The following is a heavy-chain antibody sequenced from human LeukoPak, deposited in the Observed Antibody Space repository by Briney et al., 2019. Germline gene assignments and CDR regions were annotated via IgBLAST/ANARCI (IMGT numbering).Heavy chain of an antibody. CDR2: TYYRSKWYN. D-gene: IGHD7-27*01. Sequence: SQTLSLTCAISGDSVSSNTAAWNWIRQSPSRGLEWLGRTYYRSKWYNNYAVSVKSRISIKPDTSKNQFSLQLKSVTPEDTAVYYCAREQTGDQNFDYWGQGTLVPVSS. CDR3: AREQTGDQNFDY. V-gene: IGHV6-1*01. J-gene: IGHJ4*02. CDR1: GDSVSSNTAA.